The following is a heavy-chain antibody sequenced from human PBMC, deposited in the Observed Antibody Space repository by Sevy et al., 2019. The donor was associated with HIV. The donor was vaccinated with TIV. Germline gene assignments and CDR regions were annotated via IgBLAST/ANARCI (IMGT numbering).Heavy chain of an antibody. J-gene: IGHJ4*02. Sequence: ASVKVSCKASGYTFTGYYMHWVRQAPGQGLERMGWINPNSGGTNYAQKFQGRVTMTRDTSISTAYMELSRLRSDDTAVYYCHYYDSSGRGYWGQGTLVTVSS. CDR3: HYYDSSGRGY. V-gene: IGHV1-2*02. CDR1: GYTFTGYY. D-gene: IGHD3-22*01. CDR2: INPNSGGT.